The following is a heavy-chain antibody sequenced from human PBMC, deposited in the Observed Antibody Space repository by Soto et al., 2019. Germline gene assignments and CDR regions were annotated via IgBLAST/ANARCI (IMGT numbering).Heavy chain of an antibody. J-gene: IGHJ4*02. V-gene: IGHV3-21*01. CDR3: ASLGPTTVVTLY. Sequence: EVQLVESGGGLVKPGGSLRLSCAASGFTFSSYSMNWVRQAPGKGLEWVSSISSSSSYIYYADSVKGRFTISRDNAKNSLYLQMNSLRAEDTAVYYCASLGPTTVVTLYWGQGTLVTVSS. CDR2: ISSSSSYI. D-gene: IGHD4-17*01. CDR1: GFTFSSYS.